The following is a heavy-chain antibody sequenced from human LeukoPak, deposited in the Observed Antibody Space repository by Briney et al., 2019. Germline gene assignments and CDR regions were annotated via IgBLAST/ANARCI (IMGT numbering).Heavy chain of an antibody. CDR3: ARGPRDYYDSSGYPGGYFDL. CDR1: GGSISSYY. CDR2: IYYSGST. V-gene: IGHV4-59*01. Sequence: SETLSLTCTVSGGSISSYYWSWLRQPPGKGLEWIGYIYYSGSTNYNPSLKSRVTISVDTSKNQFSLKLSSVTAAYTAVYYCARGPRDYYDSSGYPGGYFDLWGRGTLVTVSS. D-gene: IGHD3-22*01. J-gene: IGHJ2*01.